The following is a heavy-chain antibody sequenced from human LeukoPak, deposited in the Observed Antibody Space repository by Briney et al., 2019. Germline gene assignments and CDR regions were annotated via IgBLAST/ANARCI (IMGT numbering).Heavy chain of an antibody. CDR1: GFTFSSYW. CDR2: IKEDGSEK. J-gene: IGHJ5*02. V-gene: IGHV3-7*01. Sequence: GGSLRLSCAASGFTFSSYWMSWVRQAPGKGLEWVANIKEDGSEKYYVDSVKGRFTISRDNSESKVYLQMSSLRSEDTAVYYCARGWFGLDPWGQGTQDIVSS. D-gene: IGHD3-10*01. CDR3: ARGWFGLDP.